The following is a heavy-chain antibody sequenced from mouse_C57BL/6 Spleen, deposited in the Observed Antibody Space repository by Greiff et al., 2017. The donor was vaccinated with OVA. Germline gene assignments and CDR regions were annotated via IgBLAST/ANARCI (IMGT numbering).Heavy chain of an antibody. J-gene: IGHJ2*01. CDR1: GFNIKDYY. CDR3: TRRYYGRNYFDY. D-gene: IGHD1-1*01. CDR2: IDPEDGDT. V-gene: IGHV14-1*01. Sequence: VQLQQSGAELVRPGASVKLSCTASGFNIKDYYMHWVKQRPEQGLEWIGRIDPEDGDTEYAPKFQGKATMTADTSSNTAYLQLSSLTSEDTAVYYCTRRYYGRNYFDYWGQGTTLTVSS.